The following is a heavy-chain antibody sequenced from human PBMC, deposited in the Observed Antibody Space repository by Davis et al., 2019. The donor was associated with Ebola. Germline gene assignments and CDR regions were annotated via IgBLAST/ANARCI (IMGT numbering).Heavy chain of an antibody. CDR1: GGSLSGYY. Sequence: MPSETLSLTCAVYGGSLSGYYWSWIRQPPGKGLEWIGEINHSGSTNYNPSLKSRVTISVDTSKNQFSLKLSSVTAADTAVYYCARSPGIARYNWFDPWGQGTLVTVSS. CDR3: ARSPGIARYNWFDP. D-gene: IGHD6-13*01. J-gene: IGHJ5*02. V-gene: IGHV4-34*01. CDR2: INHSGST.